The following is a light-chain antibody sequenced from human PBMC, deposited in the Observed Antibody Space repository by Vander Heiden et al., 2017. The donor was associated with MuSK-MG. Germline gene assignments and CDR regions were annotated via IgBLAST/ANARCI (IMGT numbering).Light chain of an antibody. CDR3: QSHDTINQV. V-gene: IGLV6-57*03. CDR1: SDSIGNYY. J-gene: IGLJ3*02. CDR2: EDN. Sequence: FMLTQPHSVSASPGETVTISCTRSSDSIGNYYVQWYQQRPGSAPTTVIYEDNQRPPGVPERFSGSIDSSSNSASLSISGLTTEDEADYYCQSHDTINQVFGGGTKLTV.